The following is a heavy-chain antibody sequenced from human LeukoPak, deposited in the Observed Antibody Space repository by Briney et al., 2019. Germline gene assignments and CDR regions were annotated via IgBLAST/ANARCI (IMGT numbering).Heavy chain of an antibody. D-gene: IGHD3-9*01. Sequence: RGSLRLSWSLSGFTSSSYAMHWDRHAPGKGLEYVSAIIRNVASTYYADSVMGRFTICRDNSKNELYLQMSSLRGEDTAVYYCVNFHVEPASYDDILTGYPRAYYYGMDVWGQGTTVTVSS. CDR3: VNFHVEPASYDDILTGYPRAYYYGMDV. J-gene: IGHJ6*02. V-gene: IGHV3-64D*06. CDR2: IIRNVAST. CDR1: GFTSSSYA.